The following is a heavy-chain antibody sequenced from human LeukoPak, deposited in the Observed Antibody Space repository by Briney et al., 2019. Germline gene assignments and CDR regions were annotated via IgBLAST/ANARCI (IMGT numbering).Heavy chain of an antibody. CDR1: GLTFIDAY. V-gene: IGHV3-15*01. CDR2: IKSTPDGGTT. CDR3: TTSPWRNPVS. J-gene: IGHJ5*02. Sequence: PGGSLRLSCAVSGLTFIDAYMTWVRQAPGRALEWVGLIKSTPDGGTTHYAAPVRGRFTGSRDESKNTLFLQMNSLKTEDTAVYYCTTSPWRNPVSWGQGTPFTVSS.